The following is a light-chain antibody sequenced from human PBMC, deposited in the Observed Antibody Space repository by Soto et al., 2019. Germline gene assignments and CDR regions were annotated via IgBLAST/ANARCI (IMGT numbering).Light chain of an antibody. V-gene: IGKV3-15*01. CDR3: QQYAYWPPLT. CDR2: GAS. J-gene: IGKJ4*01. CDR1: QSVSSN. Sequence: EIVMTQSPATLSVSPGDRATLSCRSSQSVSSNLAWYQQKPGQAPRLVIYGASTRATAIPARFSGSGSGTEFTLTISSLQSEDFAVYYCQQYAYWPPLTFGGGTKVEIK.